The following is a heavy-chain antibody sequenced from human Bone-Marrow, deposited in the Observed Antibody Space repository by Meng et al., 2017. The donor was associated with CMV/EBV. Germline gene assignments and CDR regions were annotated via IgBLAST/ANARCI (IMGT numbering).Heavy chain of an antibody. D-gene: IGHD3-22*01. Sequence: GGSLRLSCAASGFTVSSNYMSWVRQAPGKGLEWVSSISSSSSYIYYADSVKGRFTISRDNAKNSLYLQMNSLRAEDTAVYYCARGSGYQFDYWGQGTLVTVSS. CDR3: ARGSGYQFDY. CDR1: GFTVSSNY. CDR2: ISSSSSYI. V-gene: IGHV3-21*01. J-gene: IGHJ4*02.